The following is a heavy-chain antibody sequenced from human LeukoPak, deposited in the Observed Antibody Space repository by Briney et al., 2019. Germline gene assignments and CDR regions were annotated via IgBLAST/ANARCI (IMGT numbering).Heavy chain of an antibody. CDR1: GYTFTGCY. Sequence: GASVKVSRKASGYTFTGCYMHWVRQAPGQGLEWMGRINPNSGGTNYAQKFQGRVTMTRDTSISTAYMELSRLRSDDTAVYYCARDYGWNDKAADWFDPWGQGTLVTVSS. CDR2: INPNSGGT. D-gene: IGHD1-1*01. V-gene: IGHV1-2*06. J-gene: IGHJ5*02. CDR3: ARDYGWNDKAADWFDP.